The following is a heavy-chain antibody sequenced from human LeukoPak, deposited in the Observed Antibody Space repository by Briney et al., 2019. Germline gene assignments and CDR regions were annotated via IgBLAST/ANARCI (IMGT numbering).Heavy chain of an antibody. V-gene: IGHV3-30*02. CDR1: WCTFSTYG. D-gene: IGHD5-18*01. J-gene: IGHJ4*02. CDR3: AKDYGGYGYSTDY. Sequence: TGGSLRLSCAASWCTFSTYGMHWVRQAPGKGLEWVAFIRYDGSNKYYADSVKGRFTISRDNSKNTVSLQMNSLRAEDTAVYYCAKDYGGYGYSTDYWGQGTLVTVSS. CDR2: IRYDGSNK.